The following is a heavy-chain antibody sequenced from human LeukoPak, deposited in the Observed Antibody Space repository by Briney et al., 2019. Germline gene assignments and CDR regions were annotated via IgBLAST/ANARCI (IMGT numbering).Heavy chain of an antibody. D-gene: IGHD3-3*01. CDR3: AKYLYYDFWSGTGDYGY. V-gene: IGHV3-23*01. CDR2: ISGSGGST. CDR1: GFTFSSYW. Sequence: GGSLRLSCAASGFTFSSYWMSWVRQAPGKGLEWVSAISGSGGSTYYADSVKGRFTISRDNSKNTLYLQMNSLRAEDTAVYYCAKYLYYDFWSGTGDYGYWGQGTLVIVSP. J-gene: IGHJ4*02.